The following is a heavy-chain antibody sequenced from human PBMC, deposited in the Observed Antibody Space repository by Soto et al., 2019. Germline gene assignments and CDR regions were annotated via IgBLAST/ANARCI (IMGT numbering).Heavy chain of an antibody. CDR2: ISYDGSNK. CDR3: AKDRRSYGSGPRFYYYYYGMDV. V-gene: IGHV3-30*18. J-gene: IGHJ6*02. D-gene: IGHD6-19*01. CDR1: GFTFSSYG. Sequence: GGSLRLSCAASGFTFSSYGMHWVRQAPGKGLEWVAVISYDGSNKYYADSVKGRFTISRDNSKNTLYLQMNSLRAEDTAVYYCAKDRRSYGSGPRFYYYYYGMDVWGQGTTVTVSS.